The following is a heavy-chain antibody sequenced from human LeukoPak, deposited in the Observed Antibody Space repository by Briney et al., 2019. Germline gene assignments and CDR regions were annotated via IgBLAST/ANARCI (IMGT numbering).Heavy chain of an antibody. CDR2: IYYSGST. V-gene: IGHV4-39*01. D-gene: IGHD1-26*01. CDR3: ARTTRYSGSFHDY. J-gene: IGHJ4*02. CDR1: GGSISSSSYY. Sequence: SETLSLTCTVSGGSISSSSYYWGWIRQPPGKGLEWIGSIYYSGSTYYNPSLKSRVTISVDTSKNQFSLKLSSVTAADTAVYYCARTTRYSGSFHDYWAREPWSPSPQ.